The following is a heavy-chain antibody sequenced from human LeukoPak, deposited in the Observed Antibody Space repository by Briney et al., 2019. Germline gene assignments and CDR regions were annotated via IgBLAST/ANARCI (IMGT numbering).Heavy chain of an antibody. D-gene: IGHD3-22*01. J-gene: IGHJ5*02. CDR3: ARVSSGYTNWFDP. CDR1: GGSIGSYY. V-gene: IGHV4-59*01. CDR2: IYYSGST. Sequence: SETLSLTWTVSGGSIGSYYWGWIRHPPGKGLEWIGYIYYSGSTNYNPSLKSRVTISVDTSKNQFSLKLRSVTAADEAVYYCARVSSGYTNWFDPWGQGTLVTVSS.